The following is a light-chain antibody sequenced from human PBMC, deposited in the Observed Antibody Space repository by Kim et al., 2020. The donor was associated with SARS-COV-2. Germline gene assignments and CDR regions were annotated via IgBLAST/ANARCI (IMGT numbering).Light chain of an antibody. J-gene: IGLJ2*01. CDR3: TSSTGADTVV. V-gene: IGLV2-14*03. CDR1: TSLVCNYTF. CDR2: DVS. Sequence: SLTISSTATTSLVCNYTFVSWYQQRPDNTPKLIIYDVSSRPSVVSTRFSGSESVSTASLTISALQAADVADYICTSSTGADTVVFGGGTRLT.